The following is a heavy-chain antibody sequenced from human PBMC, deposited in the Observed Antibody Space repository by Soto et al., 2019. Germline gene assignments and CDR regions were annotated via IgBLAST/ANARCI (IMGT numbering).Heavy chain of an antibody. CDR2: IIPIFGTA. D-gene: IGHD3-3*01. Sequence: SVKVSCKASGGTFSSYAISWVRQAPGQGLEWMGGIIPIFGTANYAQKFQGRVTITADESTSTAYMELSSLRSEDTAVYYCARAAVDSIFGVVTYYYYGMDVWGQGTTVTVSS. CDR1: GGTFSSYA. J-gene: IGHJ6*02. CDR3: ARAAVDSIFGVVTYYYYGMDV. V-gene: IGHV1-69*13.